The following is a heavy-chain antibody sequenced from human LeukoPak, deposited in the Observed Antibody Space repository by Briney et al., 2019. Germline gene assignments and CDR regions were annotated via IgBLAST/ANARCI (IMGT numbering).Heavy chain of an antibody. CDR2: ISGSGGST. V-gene: IGHV3-23*01. D-gene: IGHD3-10*01. Sequence: GGSLRLSCAASGFTFSSYAMSWVRQAPGKGLEWVSAISGSGGSTYYADSVKGRFTISRDNSKNTLYLQMNSLRAEDTAVYSCAKPMVRAPHFDYWGQGTLVTVSS. J-gene: IGHJ4*02. CDR1: GFTFSSYA. CDR3: AKPMVRAPHFDY.